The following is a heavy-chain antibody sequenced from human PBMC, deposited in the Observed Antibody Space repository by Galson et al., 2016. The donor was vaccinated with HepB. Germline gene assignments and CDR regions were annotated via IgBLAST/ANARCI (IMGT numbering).Heavy chain of an antibody. D-gene: IGHD1-26*01. V-gene: IGHV3-74*03. CDR3: ARGGSRPIDY. CDR1: GFTFRTYW. Sequence: SLRLSCAASGFTFRTYWMHWVRQSPGMGLVWVSRISSDGLTTTYADSVKGRFTTSRDNGRNTLYLQMNSLRAEDTGVYYCARGGSRPIDYWGQGTLVTVSS. CDR2: ISSDGLTT. J-gene: IGHJ4*02.